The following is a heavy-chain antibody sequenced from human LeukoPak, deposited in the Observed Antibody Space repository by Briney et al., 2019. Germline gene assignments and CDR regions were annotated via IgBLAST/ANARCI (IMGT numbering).Heavy chain of an antibody. CDR2: FDPEDGET. CDR1: GGTFSSYA. J-gene: IGHJ6*03. CDR3: ATAHRVQSYYYDSSGPPRVHYYYMDV. Sequence: ASVKVSCKASGGTFSSYAISWVRQAPGKGLEWMGGFDPEDGETIYAQKFQGRVTMTEDTSTDTAYMELSSLRSEDTAVYYCATAHRVQSYYYDSSGPPRVHYYYMDVWGKGTTVTVSS. D-gene: IGHD3-22*01. V-gene: IGHV1-24*01.